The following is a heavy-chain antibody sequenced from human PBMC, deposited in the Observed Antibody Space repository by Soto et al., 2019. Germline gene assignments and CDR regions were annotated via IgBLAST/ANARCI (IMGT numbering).Heavy chain of an antibody. V-gene: IGHV3-11*01. Sequence: KPEGSLRLSCAASGFTLSHYYMSWIRQSPGKGLECVPYITSSGTTIYYADSVKGRFTISRDNAKNSLYLQMNSLRAEDTAVYYCVRDWNSNYWDQGTLLTVSS. D-gene: IGHD1-7*01. CDR2: ITSSGTTI. CDR1: GFTLSHYY. CDR3: VRDWNSNY. J-gene: IGHJ4*02.